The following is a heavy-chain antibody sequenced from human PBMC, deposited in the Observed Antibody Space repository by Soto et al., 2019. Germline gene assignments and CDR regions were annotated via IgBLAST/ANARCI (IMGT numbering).Heavy chain of an antibody. V-gene: IGHV1-69*01. D-gene: IGHD4-17*01. CDR3: AREVCYGDFFAALLD. Sequence: VQLMQSGAEVKQPGSSVKVSCKASGGTFSSHSINWERQAPGRGVEWMGGMITLFGTANYAQNFQGRVTITADQSTSTAYMELNSLRSDDTAVYYCAREVCYGDFFAALLDWGQGTLVTVSS. J-gene: IGHJ4*02. CDR1: GGTFSSHS. CDR2: MITLFGTA.